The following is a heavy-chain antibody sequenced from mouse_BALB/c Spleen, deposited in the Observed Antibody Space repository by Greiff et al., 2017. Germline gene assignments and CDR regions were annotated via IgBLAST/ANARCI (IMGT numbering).Heavy chain of an antibody. CDR3: ARNYDYDNYAMDY. CDR1: GYTFTSYV. D-gene: IGHD2-4*01. V-gene: IGHV1-14*01. CDR2: INPYNDGT. Sequence: VQLQQSGPELVKPGASVKMSCKASGYTFTSYVMHWVKQKPGQGLEWIGYINPYNDGTKYNEKFKGKATLTSDKSSSTAYMELSSLTSEDSAVYYCARNYDYDNYAMDYWGQGTSVTVSS. J-gene: IGHJ4*01.